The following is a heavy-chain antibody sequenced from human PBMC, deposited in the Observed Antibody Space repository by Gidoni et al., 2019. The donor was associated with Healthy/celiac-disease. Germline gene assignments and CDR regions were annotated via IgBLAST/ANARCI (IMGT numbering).Heavy chain of an antibody. V-gene: IGHV1-2*04. CDR1: GYTFTGYY. CDR2: INPNSGGT. Sequence: QVQLVQSGAEVKKPGASVKVSCKASGYTFTGYYMHWVRQAPGQGLEWMGWINPNSGGTNYAQKFQGWVTMTRDTSISTAYMELSRLRSDDTAVYYCARLGSGKLTGDDYFDYWGQGTLVTVSS. J-gene: IGHJ4*02. D-gene: IGHD7-27*01. CDR3: ARLGSGKLTGDDYFDY.